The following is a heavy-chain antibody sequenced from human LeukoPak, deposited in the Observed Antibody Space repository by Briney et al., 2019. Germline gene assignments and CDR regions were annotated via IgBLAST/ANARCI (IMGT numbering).Heavy chain of an antibody. V-gene: IGHV3-23*01. CDR1: GFTFVNYA. CDR2: VSGSAEGT. D-gene: IGHD3-22*01. CDR3: AKVFDFGYFPDY. J-gene: IGHJ4*02. Sequence: GGSLRLSCSASGFTFVNYAMTWVRQAPGKGLECVSSVSGSAEGTYYAGSVKGRFTISRDNSKNTVFLHLNSLRAEDTAVYYCAKVFDFGYFPDYWGQGTLVTVSS.